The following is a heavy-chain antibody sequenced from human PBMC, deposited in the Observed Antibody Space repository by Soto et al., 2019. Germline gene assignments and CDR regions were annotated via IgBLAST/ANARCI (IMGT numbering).Heavy chain of an antibody. V-gene: IGHV3-23*03. Sequence: PGGSLRLSCVASGFTFSAYSMSWVRQAPGKGLEWVSVTGRDGYPVYYGDSVKGRLTISRDNSKNTLYLEMNRLRAEDTAMYYCAKHGDSKSLDYWGQGTLVTVSS. J-gene: IGHJ4*02. D-gene: IGHD4-17*01. CDR1: GFTFSAYS. CDR2: TGRDGYPV. CDR3: AKHGDSKSLDY.